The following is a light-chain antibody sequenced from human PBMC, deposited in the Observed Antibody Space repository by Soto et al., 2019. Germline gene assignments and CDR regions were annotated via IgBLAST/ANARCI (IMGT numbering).Light chain of an antibody. V-gene: IGKV3-15*01. Sequence: EIVMTQSPATLSVSPGERATLSCRASHDVTTYLAWYQQKSGQAPRLLIYGASTRATGIPARFSGSGSGTEFTLTISSLQSEDFAVYYCQQYNNWPLTFGGGTKVDIK. CDR2: GAS. J-gene: IGKJ4*01. CDR1: HDVTTY. CDR3: QQYNNWPLT.